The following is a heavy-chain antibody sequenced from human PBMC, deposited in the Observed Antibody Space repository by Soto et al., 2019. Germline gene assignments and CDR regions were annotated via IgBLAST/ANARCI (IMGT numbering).Heavy chain of an antibody. V-gene: IGHV4-59*08. CDR1: GGSISSYY. CDR2: IYYSGST. J-gene: IGHJ4*02. D-gene: IGHD3-22*01. CDR3: AGVVIKEGLYFDY. Sequence: QVQLQESGPGLVKPSETLSLTCTVSGGSISSYYWSWIRQPPGKGLEWIGYIYYSGSTNYNPSLKSRVTISVDTSKNQFSLKLSSVTAADTAVYYCAGVVIKEGLYFDYWGQGTLVTVSS.